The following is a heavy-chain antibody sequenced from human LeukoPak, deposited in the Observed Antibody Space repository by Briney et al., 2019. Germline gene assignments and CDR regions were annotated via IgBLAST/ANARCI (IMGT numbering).Heavy chain of an antibody. J-gene: IGHJ4*02. CDR3: AKDGQNFNAMWDYFDS. Sequence: GGSLRLSCTASGFDFSTYAMSWVRQAPGKGLEWVSGIGGGDTHYADSVKGRFTISRDNSKNTVELQMSSLRAEDMAVYYCAKDGQNFNAMWDYFDSWGRGTLVTVSS. D-gene: IGHD1-26*01. CDR2: IGGGDT. V-gene: IGHV3-23*01. CDR1: GFDFSTYA.